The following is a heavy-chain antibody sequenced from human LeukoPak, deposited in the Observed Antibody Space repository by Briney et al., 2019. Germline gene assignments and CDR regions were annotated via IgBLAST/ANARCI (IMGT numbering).Heavy chain of an antibody. CDR1: GGSISSYY. CDR3: ARQHSSSYYYFDY. J-gene: IGHJ4*02. D-gene: IGHD3-22*01. CDR2: IYYSGTT. V-gene: IGHV4-59*08. Sequence: SETLSLTCTVSGGSISSYYWSWIRQPPGKGLEWIGYIYYSGTTNCNPSLKSRVTISVDTSKNQFSLKLSSVTAADTAVYYCARQHSSSYYYFDYWGQGTLVTVSS.